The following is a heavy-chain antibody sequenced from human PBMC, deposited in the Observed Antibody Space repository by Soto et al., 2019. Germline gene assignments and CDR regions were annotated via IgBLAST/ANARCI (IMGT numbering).Heavy chain of an antibody. CDR3: ARVDILTGYHY. J-gene: IGHJ4*02. CDR2: IYYTGSA. Sequence: SETLSLTCTVSGGAVSSGDFYWSWIRQPPGKGLEWIGYIYYTGSAYYSPSLKSRVTISLDTSKNQFSLNLTSVTAADTAVYFCARVDILTGYHYWGQGTQVTV. CDR1: GGAVSSGDFY. V-gene: IGHV4-30-4*01. D-gene: IGHD3-9*01.